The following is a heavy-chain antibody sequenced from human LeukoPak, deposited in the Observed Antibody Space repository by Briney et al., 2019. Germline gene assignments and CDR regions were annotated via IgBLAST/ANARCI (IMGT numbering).Heavy chain of an antibody. CDR1: GFTFSSYW. D-gene: IGHD3-3*01. Sequence: GGSLRLSCAASGFTFSSYWMSWVRQAPGKGLEWVANIKQDGSEKYYVDSVKGRFTISRDNAKNSLYLQMNSLRAEDTAVYYCARDPDDFWSGYYYFDYWGQGTLVTVSS. CDR3: ARDPDDFWSGYYYFDY. V-gene: IGHV3-7*01. CDR2: IKQDGSEK. J-gene: IGHJ4*02.